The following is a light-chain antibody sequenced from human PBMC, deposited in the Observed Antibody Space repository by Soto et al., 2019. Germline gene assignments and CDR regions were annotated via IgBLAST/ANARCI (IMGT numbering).Light chain of an antibody. CDR2: GAS. J-gene: IGKJ1*01. CDR1: QSVSSN. Sequence: EIVMTQSPATLSVSPGERATLSCRASQSVSSNLAWYQQKPGQAPRLLIYGASTRATGIPARFSGSGSGTQFTLTTSTLHSEDFEDYYCQQHNNWPAMAFGQGTKVEIK. CDR3: QQHNNWPAMA. V-gene: IGKV3-15*01.